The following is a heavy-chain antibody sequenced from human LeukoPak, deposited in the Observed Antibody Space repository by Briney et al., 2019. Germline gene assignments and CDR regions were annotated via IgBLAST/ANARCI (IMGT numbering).Heavy chain of an antibody. Sequence: GGSLRLSCAASGFTFSSYWMHWVRQAPGKGLVWVSRINSDGSGTSYADSVKGRFTISRDNAKNTLYLQMNSLRAEDTAVYYCARTNYYYYYGMDVWGKGTTVTVSS. CDR2: INSDGSGT. V-gene: IGHV3-74*01. J-gene: IGHJ6*04. CDR3: ARTNYYYYYGMDV. CDR1: GFTFSSYW.